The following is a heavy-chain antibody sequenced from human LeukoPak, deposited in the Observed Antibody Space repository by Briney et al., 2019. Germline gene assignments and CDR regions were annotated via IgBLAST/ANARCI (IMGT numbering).Heavy chain of an antibody. CDR2: IYYSGST. D-gene: IGHD5-18*01. V-gene: IGHV4-59*08. CDR3: ARALRYGAFDI. J-gene: IGHJ3*02. Sequence: KSSETLSLTCTVSGGSISSYYWSWIRQPPGKGLEWIGYIYYSGSTNYNPSLKSRVTISVDTSKNQFSLKLSSVTAADTAVYYCARALRYGAFDIWGQGTMVTVSS. CDR1: GGSISSYY.